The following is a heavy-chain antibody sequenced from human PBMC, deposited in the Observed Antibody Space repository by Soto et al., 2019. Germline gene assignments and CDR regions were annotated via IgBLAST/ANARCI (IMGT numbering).Heavy chain of an antibody. Sequence: PGESLKISCKGSGYSFTSYWLGWVRQMLGKGLEWMGIIYPGDSDTRYSPSFQGQVTISADKSISTAYLQWSSLKASDTAMYCCARRIAAAATGDSWGQETLVTVSS. J-gene: IGHJ4*02. CDR2: IYPGDSDT. CDR1: GYSFTSYW. D-gene: IGHD6-25*01. CDR3: ARRIAAAATGDS. V-gene: IGHV5-51*01.